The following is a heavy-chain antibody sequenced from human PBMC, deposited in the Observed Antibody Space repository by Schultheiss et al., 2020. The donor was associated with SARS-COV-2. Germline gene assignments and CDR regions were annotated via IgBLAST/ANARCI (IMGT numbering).Heavy chain of an antibody. D-gene: IGHD3-3*01. J-gene: IGHJ6*03. V-gene: IGHV3-48*03. CDR2: ISSSGSTI. CDR1: GFTFSSYE. CDR3: AKDGIFGVVINYYYYYMDV. Sequence: GGSLRLSCAASGFTFSSYEMNWVRQAPGKGLEWVSYISSSGSTIYYADSVKGRFTISRDNSKNTLYLQMNSLRAEDTAVYYCAKDGIFGVVINYYYYYMDVWGKGTTVTVSS.